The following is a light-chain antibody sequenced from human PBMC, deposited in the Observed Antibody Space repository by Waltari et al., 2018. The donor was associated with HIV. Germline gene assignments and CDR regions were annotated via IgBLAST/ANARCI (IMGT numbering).Light chain of an antibody. CDR3: QQRSNWPPFT. Sequence: EIVLTQSPATLSLSPGERATLSCRASQRVSSYLAWYQQKPGQPPRLLIYDASNRATGIPARFSGSGSGTDFTLTISSLEPEDFAVYYCQQRSNWPPFTFGPGTKVDIK. CDR2: DAS. CDR1: QRVSSY. J-gene: IGKJ3*01. V-gene: IGKV3-11*01.